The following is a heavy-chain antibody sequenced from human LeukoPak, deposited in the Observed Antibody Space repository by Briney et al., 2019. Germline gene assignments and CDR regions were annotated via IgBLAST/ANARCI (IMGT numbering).Heavy chain of an antibody. CDR3: ARRYYDNDGYFYFDY. Sequence: GESLKISCKGSGYSFTSYWIGWVRQMPGKGLEWMVVIYPGDSDTRYSPSFQGQVTISADKSTSTAYLQWSSLKASDTAMYYCARRYYDNDGYFYFDYWGQGTPVTVSS. CDR1: GYSFTSYW. D-gene: IGHD3-22*01. CDR2: IYPGDSDT. V-gene: IGHV5-51*01. J-gene: IGHJ4*02.